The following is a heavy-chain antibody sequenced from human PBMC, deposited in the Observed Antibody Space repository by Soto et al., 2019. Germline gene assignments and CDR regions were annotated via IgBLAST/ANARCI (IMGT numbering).Heavy chain of an antibody. D-gene: IGHD3-22*01. CDR1: GFTFSSYS. Sequence: LRLSCAASGFTFSSYSMNWVRQAPGKGLEWVSSISSSSSYIYYADSVKGRFTISRDNAKNSLYLQMNSLKTEDTAIYYCVRTTYFSDSSVYTRFFDYWGQGTLVTVSS. V-gene: IGHV3-21*04. CDR2: ISSSSSYI. CDR3: VRTTYFSDSSVYTRFFDY. J-gene: IGHJ4*02.